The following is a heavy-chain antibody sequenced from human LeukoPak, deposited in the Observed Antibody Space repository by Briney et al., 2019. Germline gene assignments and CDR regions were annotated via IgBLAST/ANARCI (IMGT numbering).Heavy chain of an antibody. J-gene: IGHJ4*02. CDR2: IKQDGSEK. V-gene: IGHV3-7*01. D-gene: IGHD2-2*01. CDR1: GFTFSGSA. Sequence: SGGSLRLSCAASGFTFSGSAMHWVRQASGKGLEWVANIKQDGSEKYYVDSVKGRFTISRDNAKNSLFLQMNSLKDEDTAVYYCASHSVGVLPIATFDYWGQGTLVTVSS. CDR3: ASHSVGVLPIATFDY.